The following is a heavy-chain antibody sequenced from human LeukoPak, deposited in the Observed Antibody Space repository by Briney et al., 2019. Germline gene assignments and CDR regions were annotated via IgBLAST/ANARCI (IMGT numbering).Heavy chain of an antibody. V-gene: IGHV3-23*01. D-gene: IGHD3-10*01. CDR3: AKPYYSGSGSYDY. J-gene: IGHJ4*02. CDR1: GFTVSGNY. CDR2: ISSSGGSI. Sequence: GGSLRLSCAASGFTVSGNYMSWVRQAPGKGLEWVSVISSSGGSIYYADSVKGRFTISRDNSKNTLHLQLNSLRAEDTAVYYCAKPYYSGSGSYDYWGQGTLVTVSS.